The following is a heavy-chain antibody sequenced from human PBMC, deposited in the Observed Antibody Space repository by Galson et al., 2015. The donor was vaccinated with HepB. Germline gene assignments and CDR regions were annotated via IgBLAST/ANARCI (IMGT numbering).Heavy chain of an antibody. Sequence: ETLSLTCTVSGGSISSYYWSWIRQPPGKGLEWIGYIYYSGSTNYNPSLKSRVTISVDTSKNQFSLKLSSVTAADTAVYYCARPIMGVTTGAFDIWGQGTMVTVSS. V-gene: IGHV4-59*01. CDR3: ARPIMGVTTGAFDI. D-gene: IGHD2-8*01. CDR2: IYYSGST. J-gene: IGHJ3*02. CDR1: GGSISSYY.